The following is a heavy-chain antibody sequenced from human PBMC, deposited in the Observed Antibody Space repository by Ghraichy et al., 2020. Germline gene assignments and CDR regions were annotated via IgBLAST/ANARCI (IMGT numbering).Heavy chain of an antibody. CDR2: INPDGSET. CDR3: ARNRASLDV. V-gene: IGHV3-7*03. D-gene: IGHD2/OR15-2a*01. J-gene: IGHJ6*03. Sequence: LGWGDNINPDGSETYYVDSVKGRFTMSRDNAKNSVSLQMNSLRDEDTAVYYCARNRASLDVWGKGTTVPVS.